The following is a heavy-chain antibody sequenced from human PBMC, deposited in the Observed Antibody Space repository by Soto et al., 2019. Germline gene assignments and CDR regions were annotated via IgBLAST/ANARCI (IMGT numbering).Heavy chain of an antibody. CDR3: ARDSLDCSGGSCYFNWFDP. D-gene: IGHD2-15*01. J-gene: IGHJ5*02. CDR2: IWYDGSNK. V-gene: IGHV3-33*01. CDR1: GFTFSSYG. Sequence: GGSLRLSCAASGFTFSSYGMHWVRQAPGKGLEWVAVIWYDGSNKYYADSVKGRFTISRDNSKNTLYLQMNSLRAEDTAVYYCARDSLDCSGGSCYFNWFDPWGQGTLVTVSS.